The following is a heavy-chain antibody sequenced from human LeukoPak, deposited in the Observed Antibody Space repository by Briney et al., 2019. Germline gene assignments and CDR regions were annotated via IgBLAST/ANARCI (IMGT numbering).Heavy chain of an antibody. CDR1: GGSFSGYY. D-gene: IGHD1-26*01. Sequence: SETLSLTCAVYGGSFSGYYWSWIRQPPGKGLEWIGEINHSGSTNYNPSLKSRVTISVDTSKNQFSLKLSSVTAADTAVYYCARGRLGSGSYYYYFDYWGQGTLVTVSS. CDR3: ARGRLGSGSYYYYFDY. J-gene: IGHJ4*02. CDR2: INHSGST. V-gene: IGHV4-34*01.